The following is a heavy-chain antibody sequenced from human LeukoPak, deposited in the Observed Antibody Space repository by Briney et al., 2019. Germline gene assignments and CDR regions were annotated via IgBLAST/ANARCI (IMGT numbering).Heavy chain of an antibody. CDR3: ARLTELYATGR. Sequence: PSETLSLTCTVSGGSISSYYWSWIRQPPGKGLEWIGEINHSGSTNYNPSLKSRVTISVDTSKNQFSLKLSSVTAADTAVYYCARLTELYATGRWGQGTLVTVSS. J-gene: IGHJ4*02. CDR2: INHSGST. CDR1: GGSISSYY. V-gene: IGHV4-34*01. D-gene: IGHD3-10*01.